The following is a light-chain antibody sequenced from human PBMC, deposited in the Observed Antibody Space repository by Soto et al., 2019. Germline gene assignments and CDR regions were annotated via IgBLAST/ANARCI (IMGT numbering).Light chain of an antibody. CDR2: EAV. V-gene: IGLV2-14*01. CDR3: CSYADGSIYV. Sequence: QSALAQPASVSGSPGQSISISCSGTSRDIGAYNYVSWYLQHPGKAPKLMIYEAVNRPSVVSNRFSGSKSGNTASLTISGLQAEDEADYYCCSYADGSIYVFGTGTKVTVL. CDR1: SRDIGAYNY. J-gene: IGLJ1*01.